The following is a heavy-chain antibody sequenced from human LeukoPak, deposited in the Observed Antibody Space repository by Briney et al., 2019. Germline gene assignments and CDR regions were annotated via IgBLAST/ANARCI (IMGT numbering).Heavy chain of an antibody. CDR3: AQQVGYCSSGSCYFTY. CDR1: GFTVSSNY. CDR2: IYSGGST. J-gene: IGHJ1*01. Sequence: GGSLRLSCAASGFTVSSNYMSWVRQAPGKGLEWVSVIYSGGSTYYADSVKGRFTISRDNSKNTLYLQMNSLRAEDTAVYYCAQQVGYCSSGSCYFTYWGQGTLVTVSS. D-gene: IGHD2-15*01. V-gene: IGHV3-53*01.